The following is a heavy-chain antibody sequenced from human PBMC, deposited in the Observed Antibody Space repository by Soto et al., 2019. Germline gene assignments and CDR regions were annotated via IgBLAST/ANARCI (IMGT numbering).Heavy chain of an antibody. J-gene: IGHJ6*02. D-gene: IGHD3-10*01. V-gene: IGHV4-61*01. CDR1: GGSVSTGMKY. CDR3: MKAHESGDFLGMSV. CDR2: MYKTGET. Sequence: SETLSLTCTVSGGSVSTGMKYWGWVRQPPGKALEFIGYMYKTGETLLNPSLKSRVTLSMETSKNQFSLTLSSVTAADTAVYFCMKAHESGDFLGMSVWGPGTTVTVSS.